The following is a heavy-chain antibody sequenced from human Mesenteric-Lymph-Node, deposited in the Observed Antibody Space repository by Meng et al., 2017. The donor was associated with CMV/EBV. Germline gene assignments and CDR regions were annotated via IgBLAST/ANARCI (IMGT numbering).Heavy chain of an antibody. CDR2: IHHGRTT. V-gene: IGHV4-55*02. D-gene: IGHD3-10*01. CDR3: ASARYYKVDY. CDR1: ADSGSAEHW. J-gene: IGHJ4*02. Sequence: CAVSADSGSAEHWWPWFRQPPGKELKWIGEIHHGRTTAYNPSLRSRISVSVDRTRNRVSLHLPTVAAADTSVYYSASARYYKVDYWGQGTLVTVSS.